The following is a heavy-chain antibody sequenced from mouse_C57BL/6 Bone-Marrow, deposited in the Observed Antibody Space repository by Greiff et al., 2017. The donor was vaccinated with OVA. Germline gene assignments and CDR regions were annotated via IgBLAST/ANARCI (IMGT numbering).Heavy chain of an antibody. J-gene: IGHJ4*01. D-gene: IGHD1-1*02. Sequence: EVKLVESGEGLVKPGGSLKLSCAASGFTFSSYAMSWVRQTPEKRLEWVAYISSGGDYIYFADTVKGRFTISRDNARNTLYLQMSSLKAEDTAMYYCTRDHGHLRGNYAMDYWGQGTSVTVSS. CDR2: ISSGGDYI. CDR3: TRDHGHLRGNYAMDY. V-gene: IGHV5-9-1*02. CDR1: GFTFSSYA.